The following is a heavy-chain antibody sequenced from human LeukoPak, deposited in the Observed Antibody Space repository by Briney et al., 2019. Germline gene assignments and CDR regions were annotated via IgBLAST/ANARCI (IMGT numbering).Heavy chain of an antibody. V-gene: IGHV1-2*02. CDR2: INPKNGDT. D-gene: IGHD2-2*01. Sequence: GASVKVSCKASGYTFTDYYIHWVRQAPGPGLEWMGYINPKNGDTNYAQKFRGRVTLTRDTSINSAYMELSRLRSDDTAIYYCLRYCSGISCSSWGQGTLVTVSS. J-gene: IGHJ4*02. CDR3: LRYCSGISCSS. CDR1: GYTFTDYY.